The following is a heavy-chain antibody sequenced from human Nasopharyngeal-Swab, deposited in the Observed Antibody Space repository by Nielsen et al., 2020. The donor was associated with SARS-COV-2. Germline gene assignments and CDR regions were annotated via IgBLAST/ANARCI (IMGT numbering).Heavy chain of an antibody. Sequence: WIRQPPGKGLEWIGEINHSGSTNYNPSLKGRVTISVDTSKNQFSLKLSSVTAADTAVYYCARPTTLGYYYGMDVWGQGTMVTVSS. D-gene: IGHD1-14*01. CDR3: ARPTTLGYYYGMDV. J-gene: IGHJ6*02. V-gene: IGHV4-34*01. CDR2: INHSGST.